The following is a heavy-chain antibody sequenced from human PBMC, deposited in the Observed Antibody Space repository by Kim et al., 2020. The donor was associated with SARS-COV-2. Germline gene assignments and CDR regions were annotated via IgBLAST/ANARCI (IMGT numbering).Heavy chain of an antibody. CDR1: GFTFSAYG. D-gene: IGHD2-21*02. CDR2: IWYDGSNE. J-gene: IGHJ3*02. CDR3: ARDHEYGGDGRHDAFDI. V-gene: IGHV3-33*01. Sequence: GGSLRLSCAASGFTFSAYGMHWVRQAPGKGLEWVAVIWYDGSNEDYGDSVEGRFTISRDNSKNILYLQMNSLRAEDTAVYYCARDHEYGGDGRHDAFDIWGQGTMVTVSS.